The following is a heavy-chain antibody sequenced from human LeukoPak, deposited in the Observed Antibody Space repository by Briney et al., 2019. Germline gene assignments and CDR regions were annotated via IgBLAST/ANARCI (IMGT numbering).Heavy chain of an antibody. CDR2: INPNSGDT. Sequence: GASVKVSCKASGYTFSGYYLHWVRQAPGQGLEWMGWINPNSGDTNYSQKFQGRVTMTKDTSITTAYMELSSLRSDDTALCYCARGPFRNVDIAMVASRFDPWGQGTLVTVSS. CDR3: ARGPFRNVDIAMVASRFDP. J-gene: IGHJ5*02. D-gene: IGHD5-18*01. V-gene: IGHV1-2*02. CDR1: GYTFSGYY.